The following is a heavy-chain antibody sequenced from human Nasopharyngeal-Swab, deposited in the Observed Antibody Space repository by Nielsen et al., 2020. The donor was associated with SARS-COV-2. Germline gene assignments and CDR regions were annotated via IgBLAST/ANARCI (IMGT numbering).Heavy chain of an antibody. CDR3: ARDIGTPAYPRYYYYGMDV. CDR2: IYHSGST. Sequence: WIRQPPGKGLEWIGEIYHSGSTNYNPSLKSRVTISVDKSKNQFSLKLSSVTAADTAVYYCARDIGTPAYPRYYYYGMDVWSQGTTVTVSS. J-gene: IGHJ6*02. D-gene: IGHD1-1*01. V-gene: IGHV4-4*02.